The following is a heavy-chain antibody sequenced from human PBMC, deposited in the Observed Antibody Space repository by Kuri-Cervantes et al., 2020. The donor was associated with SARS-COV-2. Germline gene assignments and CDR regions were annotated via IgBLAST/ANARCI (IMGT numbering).Heavy chain of an antibody. D-gene: IGHD6-25*01. V-gene: IGHV4-34*01. CDR2: INHSGST. CDR3: ARDSPGATNWFDP. CDR1: GFTFSSYA. Sequence: GSLRLSCAASGFTFSSYAMHWVRQAPGKGLEWIGEINHSGSTNYNPSLKSRVTISVDTSKNQFSLKLSSVTAADTAVYYCARDSPGATNWFDPWGQGTLVTVSS. J-gene: IGHJ5*02.